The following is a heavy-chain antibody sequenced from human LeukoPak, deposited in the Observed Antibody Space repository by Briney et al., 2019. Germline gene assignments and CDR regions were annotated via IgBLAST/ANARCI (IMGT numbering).Heavy chain of an antibody. Sequence: GGSLRLSCAASGFTFSSYSMNWVRQAPGEGLEWVSSISSSSSYIYYADSVKGRFTISRDNAKNSLYLQMNSLRAEDTAVYYCARGGGRYCSSTSCYVDYWGQGTLVTVSS. CDR2: ISSSSSYI. D-gene: IGHD2-2*01. V-gene: IGHV3-21*01. J-gene: IGHJ4*02. CDR1: GFTFSSYS. CDR3: ARGGGRYCSSTSCYVDY.